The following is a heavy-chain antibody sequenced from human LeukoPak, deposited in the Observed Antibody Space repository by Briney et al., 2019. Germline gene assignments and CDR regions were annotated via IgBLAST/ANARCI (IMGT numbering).Heavy chain of an antibody. D-gene: IGHD6-6*01. J-gene: IGHJ4*02. CDR2: IYYSGST. Sequence: PSETLSLTCTVSGGSISSSSYYWGWIRQPPGKGLEWIGSIYYSGSTYYNPSLKSRVTISVDTSKNQFSLKLSSVTAADTAVYYCARGIGIAARRGYFDYWGQGTLDTVSS. CDR1: GGSISSSSYY. V-gene: IGHV4-39*07. CDR3: ARGIGIAARRGYFDY.